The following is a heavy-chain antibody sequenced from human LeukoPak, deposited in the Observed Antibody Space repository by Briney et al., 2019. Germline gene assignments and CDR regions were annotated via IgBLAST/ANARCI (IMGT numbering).Heavy chain of an antibody. CDR1: GFTFSSYG. V-gene: IGHV3-30*02. Sequence: GGSLRLSCEASGFTFSSYGMHWVRQAPGKGLEWVAFIRLDGSNKYYADSVKGRFTISRDNSKNTLYLHLNSLRAEDTAVYYCARTYYSNYVHYFDYWGQGTLVTVPS. D-gene: IGHD4-11*01. CDR3: ARTYYSNYVHYFDY. J-gene: IGHJ4*02. CDR2: IRLDGSNK.